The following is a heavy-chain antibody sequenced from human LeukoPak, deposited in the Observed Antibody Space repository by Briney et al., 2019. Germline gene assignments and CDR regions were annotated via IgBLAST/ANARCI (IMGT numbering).Heavy chain of an antibody. J-gene: IGHJ3*02. CDR3: ARANYYDTSGYSRGAFDI. Sequence: PSETLSLTCSVSGYSISSGFYWGWIRQPPGKGLECIGSMFHSGSTYYNPSLKSRVTTSVDTSKNQFSLKLSSVTAADTAVYYCARANYYDTSGYSRGAFDIWGQGTMVTVSS. D-gene: IGHD3-22*01. CDR2: MFHSGST. CDR1: GYSISSGFY. V-gene: IGHV4-38-2*02.